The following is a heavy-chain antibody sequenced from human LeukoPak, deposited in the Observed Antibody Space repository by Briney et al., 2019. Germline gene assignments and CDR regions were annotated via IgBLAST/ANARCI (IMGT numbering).Heavy chain of an antibody. CDR2: IYYSGST. J-gene: IGHJ2*01. CDR1: GGSISSSSYY. V-gene: IGHV4-39*01. CDR3: ARHVAYCGGDCYPNWYFDL. Sequence: SETLSLTCTVSGGSISSSSYYWGWIRQPPGKGLEWIGSIYYSGSTYYNPSLKSRVTISVDTSKNQFSLKLSSVTAADTAVYYCARHVAYCGGDCYPNWYFDLWGRGTLVTVSS. D-gene: IGHD2-21*02.